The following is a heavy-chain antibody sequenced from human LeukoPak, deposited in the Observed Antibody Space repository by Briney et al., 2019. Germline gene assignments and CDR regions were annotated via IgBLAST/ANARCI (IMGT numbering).Heavy chain of an antibody. CDR2: IKQDGSEK. D-gene: IGHD2-2*01. V-gene: IGHV3-7*01. CDR3: ASQYQLRRDAFDI. J-gene: IGHJ3*02. Sequence: GGSLRLSCAASGFTFSSYWMSWVRQAPGKGLEWVANIKQDGSEKYYVDSVKGRFTISRDNAKNSLYLQMNSLGAEDTAVYYCASQYQLRRDAFDIWGQGTMVTVSS. CDR1: GFTFSSYW.